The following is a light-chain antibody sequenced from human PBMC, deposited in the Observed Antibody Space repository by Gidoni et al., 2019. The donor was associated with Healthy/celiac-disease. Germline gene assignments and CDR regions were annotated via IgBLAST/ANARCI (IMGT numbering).Light chain of an antibody. Sequence: EIVMTQSPATLSVSPGERATLSCRASQSVSSNFDWYQQKPGQAPSLLIYGASSGSGTKVTTTISSLQYEDFSVYYCQQYNNWSERTFGEGTKVEIK. CDR2: GAS. J-gene: IGKJ4*02. CDR1: QSVSSN. V-gene: IGKV3-15*01. CDR3: QQYNNWSERT.